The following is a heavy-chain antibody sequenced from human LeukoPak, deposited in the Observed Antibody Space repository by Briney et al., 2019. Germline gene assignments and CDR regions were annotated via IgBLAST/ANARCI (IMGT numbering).Heavy chain of an antibody. CDR2: IIPIFGTA. D-gene: IGHD6-13*01. Sequence: SVKVSCKASGYTFTSYAMNWVRQAPGQGLEWMGWIIPIFGTANYAQKFQGRVTITADESTSTAYMELSSLRSEDTAVYYCARGVRGSSWLSFDYWGQGTLVIVSS. J-gene: IGHJ4*02. CDR1: GYTFTSYA. V-gene: IGHV1-69*13. CDR3: ARGVRGSSWLSFDY.